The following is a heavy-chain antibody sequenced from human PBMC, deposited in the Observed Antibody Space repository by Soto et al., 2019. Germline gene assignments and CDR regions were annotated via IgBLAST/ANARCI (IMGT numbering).Heavy chain of an antibody. Sequence: FGVSCIRQTPGKGLEWVSGLSDGGGSTFYADSVKGRFTISTDQSRNTVYLQMDSLRADDTAIYYCAKAKKDYIWDNRPLFEYWRQGTLVIVSS. CDR2: LSDGGGST. CDR3: AKAKKDYIWDNRPLFEY. CDR1: FG. V-gene: IGHV3-23*01. J-gene: IGHJ4*02. D-gene: IGHD3-10*01.